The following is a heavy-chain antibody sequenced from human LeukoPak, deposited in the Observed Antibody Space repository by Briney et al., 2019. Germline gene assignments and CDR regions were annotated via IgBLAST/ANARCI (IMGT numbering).Heavy chain of an antibody. CDR3: ARQHGVLIAVAADYWYFDL. D-gene: IGHD6-19*01. J-gene: IGHJ2*01. CDR1: GDSISSGDYY. CDR2: ICYSGST. Sequence: MPSETLSLTRTVSGDSISSGDYYWSWIRQHPGKGLEWIGSICYSGSTYYNPSLKSRVTISVDTSKNQFSLKLSSVTAADTAVYYCARQHGVLIAVAADYWYFDLWGRGTLVTVSS. V-gene: IGHV4-39*01.